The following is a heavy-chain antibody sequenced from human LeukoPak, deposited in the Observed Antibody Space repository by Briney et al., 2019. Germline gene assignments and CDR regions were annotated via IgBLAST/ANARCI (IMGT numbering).Heavy chain of an antibody. CDR1: VGSITRSSFY. Sequence: PSETLSLTCTVSVGSITRSSFYWGWIRQPPGKGLEWIGSIYYDGSTYYNPSLKSRVTISVDTSKTQFSLKLSSVTAADTAVYYCARQGAGYNWFDPWGQGTLVTVSS. CDR3: ARQGAGYNWFDP. J-gene: IGHJ5*02. CDR2: IYYDGST. V-gene: IGHV4-39*01.